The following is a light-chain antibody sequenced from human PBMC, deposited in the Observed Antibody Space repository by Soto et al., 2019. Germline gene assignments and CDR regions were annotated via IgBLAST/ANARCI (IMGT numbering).Light chain of an antibody. CDR1: QDIGYY. CDR2: DAF. J-gene: IGKJ3*01. Sequence: DIQMTQSPSSVSPSVGDRLTTTCRASQDIGYYLNCYQHKPGTAPKLLIYDAFNFETGVTSRFSGGGSGTHFSFTISGLQPDDVATYYCQYSRHLPLVGPGTKVDI. V-gene: IGKV1-33*01. CDR3: QYSRHLPL.